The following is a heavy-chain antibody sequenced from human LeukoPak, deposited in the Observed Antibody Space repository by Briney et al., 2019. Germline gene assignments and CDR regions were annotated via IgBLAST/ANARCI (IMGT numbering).Heavy chain of an antibody. Sequence: ASVKVSCKASGYTFTSYYMHWVRQATGQGLEWMGWMNPNSGNTGYAQKFQGRVTMTRNTSISTAYMELSSLRSEDTAVYYCARGPGYYDILTQDYWGQGTLVTVSS. CDR2: MNPNSGNT. J-gene: IGHJ4*02. V-gene: IGHV1-8*02. CDR3: ARGPGYYDILTQDY. D-gene: IGHD3-9*01. CDR1: GYTFTSYY.